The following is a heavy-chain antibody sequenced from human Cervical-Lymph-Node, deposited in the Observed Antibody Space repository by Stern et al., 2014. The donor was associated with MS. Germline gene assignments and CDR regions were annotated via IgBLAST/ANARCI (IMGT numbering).Heavy chain of an antibody. D-gene: IGHD6-19*01. V-gene: IGHV1-46*01. Sequence: QVQLGQSGAEVKKPGASVKVSCKASGYTFTSYYMHWVRQAPGQGLEWMGIINPSAGSTRDAQKFQGRVTMTRDTSTSTVYMEMSSLRSEDTAVYYCARGGSAVAQPNFDYWGKGTLVTVSS. CDR1: GYTFTSYY. CDR3: ARGGSAVAQPNFDY. CDR2: INPSAGST. J-gene: IGHJ4*02.